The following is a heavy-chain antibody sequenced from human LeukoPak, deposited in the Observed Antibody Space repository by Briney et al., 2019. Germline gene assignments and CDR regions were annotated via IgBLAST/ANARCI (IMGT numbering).Heavy chain of an antibody. J-gene: IGHJ4*02. Sequence: GGSLRLSCAASGFTFSSYAMSWVRQAPGKGLEWVSAISGSGGSTYYADSVKGRFTISRDNAKNTLYLQMNSLRAEDTAVYYCARDLDFWSGYFDYWGQGTLVTVSS. CDR2: ISGSGGST. CDR1: GFTFSSYA. CDR3: ARDLDFWSGYFDY. V-gene: IGHV3-23*01. D-gene: IGHD3-3*01.